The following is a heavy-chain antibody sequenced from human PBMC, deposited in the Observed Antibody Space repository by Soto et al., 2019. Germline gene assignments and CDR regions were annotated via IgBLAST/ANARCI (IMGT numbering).Heavy chain of an antibody. D-gene: IGHD3-3*01. V-gene: IGHV3-49*03. CDR1: GFTFGDYA. Sequence: GGSLRLSCTASGFTFGDYAMSWFRQAPGKGLEWVGFIRSKAYGGTTEYAASVKGRFTISRDDSKSIAYLQMNSLKTEDTAVYYCTRFTIFGVVMFDYWGQGTLVTVSS. CDR3: TRFTIFGVVMFDY. CDR2: IRSKAYGGTT. J-gene: IGHJ4*02.